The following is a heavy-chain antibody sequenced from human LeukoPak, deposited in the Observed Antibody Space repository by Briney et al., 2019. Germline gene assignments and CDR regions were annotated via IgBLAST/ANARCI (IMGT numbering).Heavy chain of an antibody. CDR1: GFTFSSYS. CDR2: ISSSGSYI. Sequence: GGSLGLSCAASGFTFSSYSMTWVRQAPGKGLEWVSCISSSGSYIYYADSVKGRFTISRDSAKNSLYLQVNSLRAEDTAVYFCARVGPTALVPYYFDYWGQGTLVSVSS. D-gene: IGHD5-18*01. V-gene: IGHV3-21*01. J-gene: IGHJ4*02. CDR3: ARVGPTALVPYYFDY.